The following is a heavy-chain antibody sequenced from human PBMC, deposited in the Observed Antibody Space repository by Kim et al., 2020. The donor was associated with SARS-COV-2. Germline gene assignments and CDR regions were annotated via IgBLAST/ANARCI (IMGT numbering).Heavy chain of an antibody. CDR1: GYTFTSYY. D-gene: IGHD4-17*01. CDR3: ARDEFLGATVTMEGNY. CDR2: INSSGGST. J-gene: IGHJ4*02. Sequence: ASVKVSCKASGYTFTSYYMHWVRQAPGQGLEWMGIINSSGGSTSYAQKFQGRVTMTRDTSTSTVYMELSSLRSEDTAVYYCARDEFLGATVTMEGNYWGQGTLVTVSS. V-gene: IGHV1-46*01.